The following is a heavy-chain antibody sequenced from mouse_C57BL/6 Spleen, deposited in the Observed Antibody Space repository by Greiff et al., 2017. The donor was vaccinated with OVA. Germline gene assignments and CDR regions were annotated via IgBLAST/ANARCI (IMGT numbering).Heavy chain of an antibody. D-gene: IGHD1-1*01. V-gene: IGHV1-26*01. CDR2: INPNNGGT. Sequence: EVQLQQSGPELVKPGASVKISCKASGYTFTDYYMNWVKQSHGKSLEWIGDINPNNGGTSYNQKFKGKATLTVDKSSSTAYMELRSLTSEDSAVYYCARSLYGSSYYYAMDCWGQGTSVTGSS. CDR3: ARSLYGSSYYYAMDC. CDR1: GYTFTDYY. J-gene: IGHJ4*01.